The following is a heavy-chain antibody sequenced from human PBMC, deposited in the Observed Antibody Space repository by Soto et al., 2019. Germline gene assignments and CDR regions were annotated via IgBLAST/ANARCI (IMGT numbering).Heavy chain of an antibody. D-gene: IGHD1-26*01. J-gene: IGHJ4*02. CDR3: AREGRDGYYRYYFDY. V-gene: IGHV4-31*03. Sequence: LSLTCTVSGGSISSGGYYWSWIRQHPGKGLEWIGYIYYSGSTYYNPSLKSRVTISVDTSKNQFSLKLSSVTAADTAVYYRAREGRDGYYRYYFDYWGQGTLVTVSS. CDR2: IYYSGST. CDR1: GGSISSGGYY.